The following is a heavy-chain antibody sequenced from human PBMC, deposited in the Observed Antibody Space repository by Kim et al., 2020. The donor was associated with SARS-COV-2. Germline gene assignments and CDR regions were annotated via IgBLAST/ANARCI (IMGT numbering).Heavy chain of an antibody. Sequence: SETLSLTCTVSGGSISSSSYYWGWIRQPPGKGLEWIGSIYYSGSTYYNPSLKSRVTISVDTSKNQFSLKLSSVTAADTAVYYCARHPQIYDILTGYAPRWSFDPWGQGTLVTVSS. CDR2: IYYSGST. CDR1: GGSISSSSYY. V-gene: IGHV4-39*01. J-gene: IGHJ5*02. CDR3: ARHPQIYDILTGYAPRWSFDP. D-gene: IGHD3-9*01.